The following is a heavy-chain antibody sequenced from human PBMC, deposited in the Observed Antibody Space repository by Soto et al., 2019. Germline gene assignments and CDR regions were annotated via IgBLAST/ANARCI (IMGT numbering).Heavy chain of an antibody. CDR2: IYYSGST. Sequence: PSETLSLTCTVSGGSISSGGYYWSWIRQHPGKGLEWIGYIYYSGSTYYNPSLKSRVTISVDTSKNQFSLKLSSVTAADKAVYYCARVSGSYFGEHFDYWGQGTLVTVSS. V-gene: IGHV4-31*03. D-gene: IGHD1-26*01. CDR3: ARVSGSYFGEHFDY. CDR1: GGSISSGGYY. J-gene: IGHJ4*02.